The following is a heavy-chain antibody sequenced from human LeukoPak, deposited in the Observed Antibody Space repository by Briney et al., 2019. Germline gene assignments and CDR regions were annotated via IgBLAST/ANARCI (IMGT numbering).Heavy chain of an antibody. Sequence: GASVKVSCKASGYTFTGYYIHWVRQAPGQGLEWMGRIIPILGIANYAQKFQGRVTITADKSTSTAYMELSSLRSEDTAVYYCARGRDPPLRIVVVPAARIDWGHGTLVTVSS. CDR2: IIPILGIA. V-gene: IGHV1-69*04. CDR1: GYTFTGYY. CDR3: ARGRDPPLRIVVVPAARID. D-gene: IGHD2-2*01. J-gene: IGHJ4*01.